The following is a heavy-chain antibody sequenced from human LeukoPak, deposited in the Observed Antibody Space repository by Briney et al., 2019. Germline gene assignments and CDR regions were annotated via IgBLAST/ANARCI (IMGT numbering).Heavy chain of an antibody. CDR2: ISYDGSNK. Sequence: GGSLRLSCAASGFTFSSYAMHWARQAPGKGLEWVAVISYDGSNKYYADSVKGRFTISRDNAKNSLYLQMNSLRAEDTAVYYCAREGSSGSYYYGMDVWGQGTTVTVSS. CDR1: GFTFSSYA. CDR3: AREGSSGSYYYGMDV. V-gene: IGHV3-30-3*01. D-gene: IGHD3-22*01. J-gene: IGHJ6*02.